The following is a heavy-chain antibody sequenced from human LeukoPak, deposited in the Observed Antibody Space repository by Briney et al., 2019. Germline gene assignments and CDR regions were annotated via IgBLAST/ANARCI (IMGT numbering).Heavy chain of an antibody. Sequence: ASVKVCCKASGYTFTGYYMHWVRQAPGQGLEWMGWINPDNGGTSYAQKFQGRVTMTRDTSISTAYMELSRLTSDDTAMYYCARPPGRDGYNRYDYWGQGTLVTVSS. D-gene: IGHD5-12*01. CDR3: ARPPGRDGYNRYDY. CDR1: GYTFTGYY. V-gene: IGHV1-2*02. CDR2: INPDNGGT. J-gene: IGHJ4*02.